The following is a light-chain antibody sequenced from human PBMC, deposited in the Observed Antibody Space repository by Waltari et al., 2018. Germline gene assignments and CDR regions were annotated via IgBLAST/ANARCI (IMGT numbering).Light chain of an antibody. Sequence: SYELTQSPSVSVSPGQTATITCSGDALPTTYAYWYQQKSGQAPVLVIYKDTKRPSGIPEKFSGSSTGTMATLTISGAQVEDEGDYYCYSAEISGKLWAFGGGTKLTVL. CDR3: YSAEISGKLWA. V-gene: IGLV3-10*01. CDR2: KDT. CDR1: ALPTTY. J-gene: IGLJ3*02.